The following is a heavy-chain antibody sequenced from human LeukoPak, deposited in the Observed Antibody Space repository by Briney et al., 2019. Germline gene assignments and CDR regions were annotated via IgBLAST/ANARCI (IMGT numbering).Heavy chain of an antibody. CDR3: ARLSYYYDSSGTADAFDI. CDR1: GGSISSYY. Sequence: PSETLSLTCTVSGGSISSYYWSWIRQPAGKGLEWIGRIYTSGSTNYNPSLKSRVTMSVDTSKNQFSLKLSSVTAADTAVYYCARLSYYYDSSGTADAFDIWGQGTMVTVSS. D-gene: IGHD3-22*01. J-gene: IGHJ3*02. V-gene: IGHV4-4*07. CDR2: IYTSGST.